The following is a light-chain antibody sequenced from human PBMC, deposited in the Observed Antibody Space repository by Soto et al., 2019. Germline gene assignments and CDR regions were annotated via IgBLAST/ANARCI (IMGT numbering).Light chain of an antibody. CDR2: SAS. Sequence: DIQMTQTPSSLPASVGERANVTCRVSQTIRRYVNWYQQKPGKAPTLLISSASSLERGAPSRFSGGGSGTTFTLTITGLQPEDFATYYCQQNYRNTPWTFGQGTKVDI. CDR3: QQNYRNTPWT. V-gene: IGKV1-39*01. CDR1: QTIRRY. J-gene: IGKJ1*01.